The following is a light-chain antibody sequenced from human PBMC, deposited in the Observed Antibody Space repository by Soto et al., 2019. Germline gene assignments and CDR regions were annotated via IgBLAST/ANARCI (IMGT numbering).Light chain of an antibody. CDR2: EGS. Sequence: QSALTQPASVSGSPGQSITISCTGTSSDVGSYNVVSWYQQHPGKAPKLMIYEGSKRPSGVPNRFSGSKSGNTASLTISGLQSEDEADYYCCSYADSSTYVFGTGTKVTVL. J-gene: IGLJ1*01. CDR3: CSYADSSTYV. CDR1: SSDVGSYNV. V-gene: IGLV2-23*01.